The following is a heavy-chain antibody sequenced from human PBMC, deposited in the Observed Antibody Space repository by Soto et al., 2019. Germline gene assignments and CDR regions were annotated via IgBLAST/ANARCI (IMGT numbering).Heavy chain of an antibody. CDR1: GGSISSSSYY. D-gene: IGHD3-22*01. Sequence: QLQLQESGPGLVKPSETLSLTCTVSGGSISSSSYYWGWIRQPPGKGLEWIGSIYYSGSTYYNPSLKSRVTISVDTSKNQFSLKLSSVTAADTAVYYCASHGLLSSGFYFDYWGQGTLVTVSS. CDR3: ASHGLLSSGFYFDY. CDR2: IYYSGST. J-gene: IGHJ4*02. V-gene: IGHV4-39*01.